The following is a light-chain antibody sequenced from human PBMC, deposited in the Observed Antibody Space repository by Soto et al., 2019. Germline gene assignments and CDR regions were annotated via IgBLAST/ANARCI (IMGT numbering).Light chain of an antibody. CDR1: QSVSSSY. CDR3: QQDGSSALT. CDR2: GTS. V-gene: IGKV3-20*01. Sequence: EIVLTQSPGTLSLSPGERATLSCRAIQSVSSSYLVWYQQRPGQPPRLLIYGTSNRAAGIPDRFTGTGSGTDFTLTIYRLEPEDSAVYYCQQDGSSALTFGGGTKV. J-gene: IGKJ4*01.